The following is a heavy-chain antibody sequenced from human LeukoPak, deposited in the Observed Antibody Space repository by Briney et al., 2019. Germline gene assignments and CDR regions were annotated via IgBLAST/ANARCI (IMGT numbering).Heavy chain of an antibody. Sequence: PGVSLRLSCAASGFTFSSYSMNWVRQAPGKGLEWVSSISSSSSYIYYADSVKGRFTISRDNVKNSLYLQMNSLRAEDTAVYYCAREITMVRGVDYWGQGTLVTVSS. CDR1: GFTFSSYS. CDR2: ISSSSSYI. CDR3: AREITMVRGVDY. J-gene: IGHJ4*02. D-gene: IGHD3-10*01. V-gene: IGHV3-21*01.